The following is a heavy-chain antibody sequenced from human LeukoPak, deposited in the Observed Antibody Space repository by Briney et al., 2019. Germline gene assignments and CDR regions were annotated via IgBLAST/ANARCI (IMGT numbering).Heavy chain of an antibody. V-gene: IGHV1-69*01. J-gene: IGHJ5*02. Sequence: GSSVKVSCKASRCTFSSYAISWVRQAPGQGLEWMGGIIPIFGKANYAQKFQGRVTITADESTSTAYMELGSLRSEDTAVYYCARVAGGRYCSSTSCYMRGWFDPWGQGTLVTVSS. CDR2: IIPIFGKA. CDR3: ARVAGGRYCSSTSCYMRGWFDP. CDR1: RCTFSSYA. D-gene: IGHD2-2*02.